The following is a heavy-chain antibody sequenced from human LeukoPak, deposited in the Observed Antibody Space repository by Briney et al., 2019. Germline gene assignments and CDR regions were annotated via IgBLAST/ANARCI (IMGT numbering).Heavy chain of an antibody. CDR2: VSGSGGST. V-gene: IGHV3-23*01. J-gene: IGHJ1*01. D-gene: IGHD6-19*01. CDR1: GFTFSSYA. CDR3: ASSGPSRYSRGWYDSPNLLF. Sequence: GASLRLSCAASGFTFSSYAMSWVRQAPGKGLEWVSAVSGSGGSTYYADSVKGRFTISRDNSKNTLYLQMNSLRAEDTAVYYCASSGPSRYSRGWYDSPNLLFWGQGTLVPVSS.